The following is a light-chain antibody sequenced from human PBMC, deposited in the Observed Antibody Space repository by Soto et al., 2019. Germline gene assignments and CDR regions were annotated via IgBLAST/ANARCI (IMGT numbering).Light chain of an antibody. CDR3: QQYGSTPT. Sequence: EIVLTQSPGSLSLSPGERATLSCRASQSVTSSYLAWFQQKPGQAPGLLFYGASSRATGIPDRFSGSGSGTDFTLTISRLEPEDFAVYYCQQYGSTPTFGGGTKVEIK. CDR2: GAS. J-gene: IGKJ4*01. V-gene: IGKV3-20*01. CDR1: QSVTSSY.